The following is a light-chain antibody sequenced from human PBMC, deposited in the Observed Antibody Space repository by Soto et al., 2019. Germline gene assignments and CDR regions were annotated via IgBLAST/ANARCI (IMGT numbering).Light chain of an antibody. V-gene: IGKV1-39*01. Sequence: DIQMTQSPSSLSASVGDRVTITCRASQSISSYLNWYQQKPQKAPKLLICSASSLQSGVPSRFSGSGSVTDFTLTISSLQPEDFATYYCQQSYRSPRTFGRGTKVEIK. J-gene: IGKJ1*01. CDR1: QSISSY. CDR2: SAS. CDR3: QQSYRSPRT.